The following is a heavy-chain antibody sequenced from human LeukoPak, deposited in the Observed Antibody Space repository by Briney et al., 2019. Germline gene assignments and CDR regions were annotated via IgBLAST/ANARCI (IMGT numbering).Heavy chain of an antibody. Sequence: GGSLRLSCTASGFTFSRYAMSWVRQAPGKGLEWVGRIKSKRDFETIDYAAPVKGRFTISRDDSRNTLYLQMNSLKIEDTALYYCMIDVPGGSYPFDYWGQGTLVTVSS. CDR3: MIDVPGGSYPFDY. D-gene: IGHD1-26*01. V-gene: IGHV3-15*01. J-gene: IGHJ4*02. CDR2: IKSKRDFETI. CDR1: GFTFSRYA.